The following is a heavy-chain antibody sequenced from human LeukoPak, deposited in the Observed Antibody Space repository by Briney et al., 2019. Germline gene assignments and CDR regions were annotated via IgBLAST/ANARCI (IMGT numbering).Heavy chain of an antibody. D-gene: IGHD3-22*01. CDR3: ASSGYYPYYFDY. J-gene: IGHJ4*02. V-gene: IGHV3-53*01. CDR1: GFTVSSNY. Sequence: GGSLRLSCAASGFTVSSNYMNWVRQAPGKGLEWVSVIYSGGSTYYADSVKGRFTISRDNSKNTLYLQMNSLRAEDTAVCHCASSGYYPYYFDYWGQGTLVTVSS. CDR2: IYSGGST.